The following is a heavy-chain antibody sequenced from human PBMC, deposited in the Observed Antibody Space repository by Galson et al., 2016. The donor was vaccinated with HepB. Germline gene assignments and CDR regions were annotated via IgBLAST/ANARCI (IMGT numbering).Heavy chain of an antibody. CDR3: ARAAGLAAAGRARSYYYYGMDV. Sequence: SLRLSCAASGFTFSSYDMHWVRQATGKGLEWVSAIGTAGDPYYPGSVKGRFTISRENAKNSLYLQMNSLRAGDTAVYYCARAAGLAAAGRARSYYYYGMDVWGQGTTVTVSS. CDR2: IGTAGDP. CDR1: GFTFSSYD. V-gene: IGHV3-13*05. J-gene: IGHJ6*02. D-gene: IGHD6-13*01.